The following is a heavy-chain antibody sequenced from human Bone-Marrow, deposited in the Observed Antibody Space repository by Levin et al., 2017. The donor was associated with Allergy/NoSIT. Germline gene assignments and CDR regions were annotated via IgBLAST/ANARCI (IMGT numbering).Heavy chain of an antibody. J-gene: IGHJ6*02. CDR3: AREVYCSSTSCYYYYYYGMDV. CDR1: GGTFSSYA. CDR2: IIPIFGTA. D-gene: IGHD2-2*01. Sequence: KISCKASGGTFSSYAISWVRQAPGQGLEWMGGIIPIFGTANYAQKFQGRVTITADKSTSTAYMELSSLRSEDTAVYYCAREVYCSSTSCYYYYYYGMDVWGQGTTVTVSS. V-gene: IGHV1-69*06.